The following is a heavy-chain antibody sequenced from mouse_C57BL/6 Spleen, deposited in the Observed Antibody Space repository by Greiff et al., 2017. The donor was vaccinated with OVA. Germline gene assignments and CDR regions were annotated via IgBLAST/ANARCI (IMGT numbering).Heavy chain of an antibody. Sequence: VKLVESGPELVKPGASVKISCKASGYAFSSSWMNWVKQRPGKGLEWIGRIYPGDGDTNYNGKFKGKATLTADKSSSTAYMQLSSLTSEDSAVYFCARSYYSNSLAMDYWGQGTSVTVSS. CDR2: IYPGDGDT. V-gene: IGHV1-82*01. CDR1: GYAFSSSW. J-gene: IGHJ4*01. CDR3: ARSYYSNSLAMDY. D-gene: IGHD2-5*01.